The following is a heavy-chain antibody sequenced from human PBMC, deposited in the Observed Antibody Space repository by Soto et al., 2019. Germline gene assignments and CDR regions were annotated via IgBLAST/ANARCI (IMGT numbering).Heavy chain of an antibody. Sequence: EVQLLESGGGLVQPGGSLRLSCAASGFTFSSYAMSWVRQAPGKGLAWVLAISGSGGSTYYADSVKGRFTISTDNPKNTLYPQMNSLRAEDTAVYYCAKQLLTPDHWGQGTLVTVSS. V-gene: IGHV3-23*01. CDR3: AKQLLTPDH. CDR1: GFTFSSYA. D-gene: IGHD6-13*01. J-gene: IGHJ4*02. CDR2: ISGSGGST.